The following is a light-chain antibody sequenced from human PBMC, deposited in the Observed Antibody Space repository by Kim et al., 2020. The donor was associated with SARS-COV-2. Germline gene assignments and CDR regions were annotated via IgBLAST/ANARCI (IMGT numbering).Light chain of an antibody. Sequence: EILMTQSPATLSVSPGERATLSFRASQSVNSNLAWYQQKPGQAPRLLIYGASTRATGIPARFSGTGSGTDFTLTISSLQSEDFAVYYCQQYNDWPPAITFGQGTRLEIK. V-gene: IGKV3-15*01. CDR2: GAS. CDR1: QSVNSN. CDR3: QQYNDWPPAIT. J-gene: IGKJ5*01.